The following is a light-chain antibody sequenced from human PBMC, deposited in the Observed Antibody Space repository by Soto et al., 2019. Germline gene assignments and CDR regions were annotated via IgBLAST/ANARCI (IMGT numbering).Light chain of an antibody. J-gene: IGKJ4*01. V-gene: IGKV3-20*01. CDR2: GAS. CDR1: QSVSSSD. Sequence: EIVLTQSPCTLSLSPGERATLSCRASQSVSSSDLAWYQQKPGQAPRLLIYGASSRATGIPDRFSGSGSGTDFTLNISRLEPEDFAVYYCQQYGSSPPLTFGGGTKVEIK. CDR3: QQYGSSPPLT.